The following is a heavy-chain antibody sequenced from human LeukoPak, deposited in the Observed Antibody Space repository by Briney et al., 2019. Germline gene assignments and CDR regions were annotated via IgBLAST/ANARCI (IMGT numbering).Heavy chain of an antibody. J-gene: IGHJ4*02. CDR3: ARGEGGYDPHLG. Sequence: AASVKVSCKASGYTFTSYYMHWVRQAPGQGLEWMGIINPSGGSASYAQKFQGRVTMTRDTSTSTVYMELSSLRSDDTAVYYCARGEGGYDPHLGWGQGTLVTVSS. CDR1: GYTFTSYY. CDR2: INPSGGSA. D-gene: IGHD5-12*01. V-gene: IGHV1-46*01.